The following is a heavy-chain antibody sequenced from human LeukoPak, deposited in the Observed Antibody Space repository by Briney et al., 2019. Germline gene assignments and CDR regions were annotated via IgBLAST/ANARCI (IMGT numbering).Heavy chain of an antibody. D-gene: IGHD3-3*01. J-gene: IGHJ6*02. CDR3: ARHSGGVVTIFGVAMGDYYYYGMDV. V-gene: IGHV4-59*08. CDR2: IYYGGST. CDR1: GGSISSYY. Sequence: SETLSLTCTVSGGSISSYYWRWIRQPPGKGLDWIEYIYYGGSTKYNPSLKSRVTISVDTSKNQFSLKLSSVTAADTAVYYCARHSGGVVTIFGVAMGDYYYYGMDVWGQGTTVTVSS.